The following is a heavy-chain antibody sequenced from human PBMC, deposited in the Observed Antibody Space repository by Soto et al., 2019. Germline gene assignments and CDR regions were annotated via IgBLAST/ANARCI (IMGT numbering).Heavy chain of an antibody. CDR2: IHYSGST. CDR3: ARERGNSYGYAGGFDY. V-gene: IGHV4-59*01. CDR1: GGSISSFY. Sequence: QVQLQESGPGLVKPSETLSLTCTVSGGSISSFYWSWLRQPPGKGLEWIGYIHYSGSTDYNPSLMSRVTISVDTSKNQFSLKLSSVTAADTAVYFCARERGNSYGYAGGFDYWGQGTLVTVSS. J-gene: IGHJ4*02. D-gene: IGHD5-18*01.